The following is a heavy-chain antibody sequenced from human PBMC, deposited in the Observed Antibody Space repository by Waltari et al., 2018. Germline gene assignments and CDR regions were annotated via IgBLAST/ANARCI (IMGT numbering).Heavy chain of an antibody. D-gene: IGHD4-17*01. J-gene: IGHJ4*02. V-gene: IGHV3-7*01. Sequence: EVQLVESGGGLVQRGGSLRLSCAASGFTFSRCWLTWVRQAPGKGLEWVANIKQDGSEKYYVDSVKGRFTISRDNAKNSRYLQKNSLRAEDTAVYYWARDEEGDYRAYWGQGTLVTVSS. CDR2: IKQDGSEK. CDR3: ARDEEGDYRAY. CDR1: GFTFSRCW.